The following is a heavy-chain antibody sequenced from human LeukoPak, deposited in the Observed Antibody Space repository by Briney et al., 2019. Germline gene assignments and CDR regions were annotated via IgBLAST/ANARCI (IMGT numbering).Heavy chain of an antibody. Sequence: GGSLRLSCAASGFTFSSYSMNWVRQAPGKGLEWVSYISSSSSTIYYADSVKGRFTISRDNAKNSLYLQMNSLRAEDTAVYYCASEHPPGSYYNVEDYWGQGTLVTVSS. CDR3: ASEHPPGSYYNVEDY. V-gene: IGHV3-48*04. J-gene: IGHJ4*02. CDR2: ISSSSSTI. D-gene: IGHD3-10*01. CDR1: GFTFSSYS.